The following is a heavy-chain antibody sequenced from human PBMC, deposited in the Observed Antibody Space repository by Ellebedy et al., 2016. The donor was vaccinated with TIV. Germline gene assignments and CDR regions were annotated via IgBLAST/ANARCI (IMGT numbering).Heavy chain of an antibody. D-gene: IGHD2-21*01. CDR2: IKSNADDGTA. CDR1: GFTFSTAW. J-gene: IGHJ4*02. Sequence: PGGSLRLSCAASGFTFSTAWMRWVRHAPGKGLEWVGRIKSNADDGTADYAASVKGGFTISRDDSKDTLYLQMNSLRIEDTAIYYCTTGGDHAFWGQGTLVTVSS. CDR3: TTGGDHAF. V-gene: IGHV3-15*01.